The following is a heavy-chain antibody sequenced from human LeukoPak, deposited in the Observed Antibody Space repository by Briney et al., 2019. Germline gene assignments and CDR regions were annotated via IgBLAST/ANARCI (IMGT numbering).Heavy chain of an antibody. CDR1: GFTFSSSW. V-gene: IGHV3-7*01. CDR2: IKGDGSDK. CDR3: ATERWGPNS. Sequence: GGSLRLSCAASGFTFSSSWMTWVRQAPGKGLEWLANIKGDGSDKNYVDSVKGRFTISRDNAKNSLFLQMSSLRGEDTALYYCATERWGPNSWGQGTLVTVSS. D-gene: IGHD3-16*01. J-gene: IGHJ4*02.